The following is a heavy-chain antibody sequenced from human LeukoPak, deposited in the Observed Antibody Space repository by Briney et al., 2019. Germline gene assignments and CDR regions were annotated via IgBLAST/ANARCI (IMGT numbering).Heavy chain of an antibody. Sequence: GGSLRLSCAASGFTFSSYTMNWVRQAPGKGLECISTISDDSSFTYYADSVKGRSAISRDDSKNTLYLQMNNLKVEDTAVYYCAKVGHYYYDSSGYFDYWGQGTLVTVSS. D-gene: IGHD3-22*01. J-gene: IGHJ4*02. CDR3: AKVGHYYYDSSGYFDY. CDR2: ISDDSSFT. V-gene: IGHV3-23*01. CDR1: GFTFSSYT.